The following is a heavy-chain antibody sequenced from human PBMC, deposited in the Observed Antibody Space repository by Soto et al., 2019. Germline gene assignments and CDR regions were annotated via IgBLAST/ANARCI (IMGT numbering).Heavy chain of an antibody. J-gene: IGHJ6*02. Sequence: EVQLVESGGDLVQPGGSLRLSCVASGFTFSSYGMNWVRQGPGKGLEWLSSISKSGTTTYYADSVKGRFTISRDNSTNSLYLHMNSLRDEDMAVYYCASDGYCVSYSGSFLPDVWGQGTTVTVSS. CDR3: ASDGYCVSYSGSFLPDV. CDR1: GFTFSSYG. D-gene: IGHD6-19*01. CDR2: ISKSGTTT. V-gene: IGHV3-48*02.